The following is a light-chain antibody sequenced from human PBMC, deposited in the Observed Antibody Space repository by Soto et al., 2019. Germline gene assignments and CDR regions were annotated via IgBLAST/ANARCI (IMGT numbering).Light chain of an antibody. Sequence: EIVMTQSPATLSVSPGETATLSCRASQSVSYNLAWYQQKPGQGPRLLIYGAFTRATGIPARFSGSGSGTEFTLTVGSLKSEDFAVYYCQQYKNWPPLTFGGGTKVEIK. CDR2: GAF. J-gene: IGKJ4*01. V-gene: IGKV3-15*01. CDR3: QQYKNWPPLT. CDR1: QSVSYN.